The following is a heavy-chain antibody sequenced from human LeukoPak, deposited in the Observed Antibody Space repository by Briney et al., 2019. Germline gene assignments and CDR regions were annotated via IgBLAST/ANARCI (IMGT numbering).Heavy chain of an antibody. CDR2: INSDGSST. D-gene: IGHD3-22*01. CDR1: GFTFSSYW. Sequence: GGSLRLSCAASGFTFSSYWMHWFRQAPGKGLVWVSRINSDGSSTSYADSVKGRFTISRDNAKNTLYLQMNSLRAEDTAVYYCARGPYYDSDAFDIWGQGTMVTVSS. CDR3: ARGPYYDSDAFDI. V-gene: IGHV3-74*01. J-gene: IGHJ3*02.